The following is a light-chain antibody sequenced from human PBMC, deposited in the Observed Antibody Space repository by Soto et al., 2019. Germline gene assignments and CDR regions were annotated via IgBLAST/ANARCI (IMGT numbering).Light chain of an antibody. CDR2: TVS. V-gene: IGKV3-20*01. CDR3: QHYDTFPYT. J-gene: IGKJ2*01. Sequence: EIVLTQSPDTLSLSPGERATLSCRASQSVTSGYLAWYQQKPSQPPRLLIYTVSRRATGIPDRFSGSGSGTDFTLSINRLEPDDFAVYYCQHYDTFPYTFGQGT. CDR1: QSVTSGY.